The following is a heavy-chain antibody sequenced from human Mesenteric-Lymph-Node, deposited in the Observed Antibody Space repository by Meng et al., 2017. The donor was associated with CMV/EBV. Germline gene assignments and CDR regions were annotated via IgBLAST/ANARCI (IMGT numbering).Heavy chain of an antibody. CDR1: GGSISSYY. Sequence: SETLSLTCTVSGGSISSYYWSWIRQPPGQGLEWIGYIYYSGSTNSNPYLKSRVTISVDTSKNKFSLKLSSVTAADTAVYYCARRAYYDFWSGYYGMDVWGQGTTVTVSS. J-gene: IGHJ6*02. CDR3: ARRAYYDFWSGYYGMDV. V-gene: IGHV4-59*01. CDR2: IYYSGST. D-gene: IGHD3-3*01.